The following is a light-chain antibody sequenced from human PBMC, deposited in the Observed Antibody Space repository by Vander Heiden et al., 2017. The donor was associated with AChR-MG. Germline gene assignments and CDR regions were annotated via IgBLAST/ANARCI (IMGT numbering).Light chain of an antibody. Sequence: QSVLTQPPSVSGAPGQRVTSSNIGAGYDLHWYQQTPRTAPKLFIYGNYNRPSGVPDRFSGSKSGASASLAITGVQVEDEADYYCQCYDKSLSGYQVFGSGTKVSVL. CDR3: QCYDKSLSGYQV. V-gene: IGLV1-40*01. CDR2: GNY. CDR1: SNIGAGYD. J-gene: IGLJ1*01.